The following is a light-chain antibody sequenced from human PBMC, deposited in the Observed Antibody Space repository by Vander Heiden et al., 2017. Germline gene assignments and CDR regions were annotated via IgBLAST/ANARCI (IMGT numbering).Light chain of an antibody. V-gene: IGKV2-28*01. CDR2: LGS. CDR1: QSLLHSNGYNY. CDR3: MQALQTPLT. Sequence: DIVMTQSPLSLPVTPGEPASISCRSSQSLLHSNGYNYLDWYLQKPGQSPQLLIYLGSNRASGVPDRFSGSGSGTDFTLKISRVEAEDVGVYYCMQALQTPLTFGQGTKVKSN. J-gene: IGKJ1*01.